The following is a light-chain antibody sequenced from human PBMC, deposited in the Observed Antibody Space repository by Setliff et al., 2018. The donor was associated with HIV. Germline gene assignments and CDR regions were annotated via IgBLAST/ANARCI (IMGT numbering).Light chain of an antibody. CDR2: EDN. V-gene: IGLV2-23*01. CDR1: SSDVGSYNL. J-gene: IGLJ2*01. CDR3: CAYAGDSISI. Sequence: QSALTQPASVSGSPGQSITISCTGTSSDVGSYNLVSWYQQYSGKAPQLMIFEDNKRPSGVSNRFSGSKSGNTASLTISGLQAEDEADYYCCAYAGDSISIFGGGTKVNVL.